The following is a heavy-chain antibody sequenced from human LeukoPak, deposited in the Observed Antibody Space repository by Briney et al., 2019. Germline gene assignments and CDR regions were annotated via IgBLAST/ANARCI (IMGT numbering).Heavy chain of an antibody. V-gene: IGHV3-43*01. Sequence: GGSLRLSCAASGFTFDDYTMHWVRQAPGKGLEWVSLISWDGGSTYYADSVKGRFTISRDNSKNSLYLQMNSLRTEDTALYYCAKDIVRVGGGGMDVWGQGTTVTVSS. D-gene: IGHD3-10*01. CDR3: AKDIVRVGGGGMDV. CDR2: ISWDGGST. J-gene: IGHJ6*02. CDR1: GFTFDDYT.